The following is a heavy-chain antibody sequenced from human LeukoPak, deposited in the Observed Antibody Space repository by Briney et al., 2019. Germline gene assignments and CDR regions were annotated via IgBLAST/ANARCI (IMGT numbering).Heavy chain of an antibody. J-gene: IGHJ4*02. D-gene: IGHD6-13*01. V-gene: IGHV3-43*02. CDR1: GFTFDDYA. CDR3: AKVYVGSWYAYDH. Sequence: GGSLRLSCTASGFTFDDYAMHWVRQAPAKGLEWVSLISGDGGTTDYADSAKGRFTISRDNRRNSLYLHMNSLRPEDTALYFCAKVYVGSWYAYDHWGQGTLVTVSS. CDR2: ISGDGGTT.